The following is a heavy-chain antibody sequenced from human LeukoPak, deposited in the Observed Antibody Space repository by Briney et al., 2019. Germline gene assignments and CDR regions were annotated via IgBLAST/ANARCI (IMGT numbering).Heavy chain of an antibody. J-gene: IGHJ4*02. CDR3: ARALSTYYYDSSGSDN. Sequence: ASVKVSCKASGYTFTGYYMHWVRQAPGQGLEWMGRINPNSGGTNYAQKIQGRVTMTRDTSISTAYMELSRLRSDDTAVYYCARALSTYYYDSSGSDNWGQGTLVTVSS. D-gene: IGHD3-22*01. CDR1: GYTFTGYY. V-gene: IGHV1-2*06. CDR2: INPNSGGT.